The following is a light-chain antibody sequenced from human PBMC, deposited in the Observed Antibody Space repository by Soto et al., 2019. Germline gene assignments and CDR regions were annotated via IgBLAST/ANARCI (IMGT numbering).Light chain of an antibody. V-gene: IGLV2-11*01. CDR3: CSYAGDYTFV. Sequence: QSALTQPRSVYGSPGQSVTISCTGTRSDVGGYIYVSWYQQDPGKAPKLMIYDVNKRPSGVPDRFSGSKSGNTASLTISGLQAEDEADYYCCSYAGDYTFVFGTGTKVTVL. J-gene: IGLJ1*01. CDR1: RSDVGGYIY. CDR2: DVN.